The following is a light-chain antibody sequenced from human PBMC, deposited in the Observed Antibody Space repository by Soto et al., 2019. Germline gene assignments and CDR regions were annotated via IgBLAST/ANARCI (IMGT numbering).Light chain of an antibody. CDR2: AAS. Sequence: TTSPSSVSSSLGDSVTITCRASRVISSWLAWYQQKPGKAPNLLIYAASNLQSGVPSRFSASGSGTDFTLTINNLQPEDFATYCCQLSHTFPITFGQGTRLEIK. CDR1: RVISSW. CDR3: QLSHTFPIT. J-gene: IGKJ5*01. V-gene: IGKV1-12*01.